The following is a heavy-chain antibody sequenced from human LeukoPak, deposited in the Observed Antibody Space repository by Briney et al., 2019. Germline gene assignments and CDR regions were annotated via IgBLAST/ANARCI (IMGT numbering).Heavy chain of an antibody. CDR3: ASSYCSSTTCYYPFDY. J-gene: IGHJ4*02. V-gene: IGHV4-39*01. CDR2: IYYSGST. Sequence: SETLSLTCTVSGGSISSSSYYWGWIRQPPGKGLEWIASIYYSGSTYYNPSLKSRVTISVDTSKNQSSLKLSSVTAADTAVYYCASSYCSSTTCYYPFDYWGQGTLVTVSS. D-gene: IGHD2-2*01. CDR1: GGSISSSSYY.